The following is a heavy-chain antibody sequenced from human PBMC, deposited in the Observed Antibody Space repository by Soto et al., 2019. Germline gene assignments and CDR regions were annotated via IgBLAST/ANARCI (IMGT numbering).Heavy chain of an antibody. CDR3: ARAGYCSGGTCFHGNCDY. V-gene: IGHV1-46*01. D-gene: IGHD2-15*01. J-gene: IGHJ4*02. CDR1: GYTFTTYY. CDR2: INPNGGST. Sequence: QVQLVPSGAEVKRPGASVKVSCTASGYTFTTYYMHWVRQAPGQGLECLGIINPNGGSTTYAQKLQGRVTMTRDTATSTVYLELSSLRSEDTAVYYCARAGYCSGGTCFHGNCDYWGQGTLVSVSA.